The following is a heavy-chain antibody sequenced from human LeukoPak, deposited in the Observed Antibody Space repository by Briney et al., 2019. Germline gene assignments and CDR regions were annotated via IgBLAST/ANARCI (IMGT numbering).Heavy chain of an antibody. J-gene: IGHJ4*02. Sequence: ASVKVSCKVSGYNFNELSMHWVRQAPGKGLEWMGGFDPEDGQTIYAQKFQGRVTMTEDTSTDTAYMELSSLRSEDTAVYYCATPRRHSSGWNFDYWGQGTLVTVSS. V-gene: IGHV1-24*01. D-gene: IGHD6-19*01. CDR2: FDPEDGQT. CDR3: ATPRRHSSGWNFDY. CDR1: GYNFNELS.